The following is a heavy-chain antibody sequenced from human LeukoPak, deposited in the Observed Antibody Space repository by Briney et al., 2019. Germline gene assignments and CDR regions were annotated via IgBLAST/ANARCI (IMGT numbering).Heavy chain of an antibody. J-gene: IGHJ3*02. Sequence: GGSLRLSCAASGFTFSSYSMTWFRQAPGKGLEWVSSISSSSSYIYYADSVKGRFTISRDNAKNSLYLQMNSLRAEDTAVYYCARDRTAVAGWGAFDIWGQGTMVTVSS. V-gene: IGHV3-21*01. D-gene: IGHD6-19*01. CDR1: GFTFSSYS. CDR3: ARDRTAVAGWGAFDI. CDR2: ISSSSSYI.